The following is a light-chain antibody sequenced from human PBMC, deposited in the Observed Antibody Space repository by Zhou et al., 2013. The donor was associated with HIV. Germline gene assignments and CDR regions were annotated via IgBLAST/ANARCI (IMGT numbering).Light chain of an antibody. CDR1: QSLNGD. V-gene: IGKV3-15*01. J-gene: IGKJ2*01. CDR2: RTS. Sequence: EVVMTQSPATLSVLPGERATLSCRAGQSLNGDLAWYQQKPGQAPRLLIYRTSTRATGIPARFSGSGSGTEFTLSINTVQSEDFAVYYCQQYNTWPYTFGRGDQTGFQT. CDR3: QQYNTWPYT.